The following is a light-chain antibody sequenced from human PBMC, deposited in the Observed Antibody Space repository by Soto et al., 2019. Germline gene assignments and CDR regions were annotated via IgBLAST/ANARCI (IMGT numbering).Light chain of an antibody. CDR2: ATS. CDR1: QYIMNF. V-gene: IGKV1-27*01. J-gene: IGKJ3*01. Sequence: DIQMTQSPPSLSASVGDRVTITCRASQYIMNFVAWYQQKPGKAPKLLIYATSTLQSGVPSRFRGSGSGTEFTLTINRLQPEDVATYYCQKYSSGPVFGPGTKVEIK. CDR3: QKYSSGPV.